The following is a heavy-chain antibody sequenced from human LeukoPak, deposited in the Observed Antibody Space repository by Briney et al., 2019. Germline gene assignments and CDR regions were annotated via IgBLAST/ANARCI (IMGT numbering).Heavy chain of an antibody. D-gene: IGHD6-13*01. CDR2: IRYDGSNK. CDR1: GFTFNNYG. J-gene: IGHJ4*02. Sequence: GGSLRLSCAASGFTFNNYGMHWVRQAPGKGLEWVAFIRYDGSNKYYADSVKGRFTISRDNAKNSLYLQMNSLRAEDTAVYYCARDRQQLAGGFDYWGQGTLVTVSS. V-gene: IGHV3-30*02. CDR3: ARDRQQLAGGFDY.